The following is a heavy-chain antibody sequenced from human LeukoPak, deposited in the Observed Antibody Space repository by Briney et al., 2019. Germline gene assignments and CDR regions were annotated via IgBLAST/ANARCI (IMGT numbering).Heavy chain of an antibody. D-gene: IGHD3-10*01. CDR2: ISSSGSTI. J-gene: IGHJ4*02. CDR3: AREPMVRGVTIDY. V-gene: IGHV3-48*03. CDR1: GFTFSSYE. Sequence: GGSLRLSCAASGFTFSSYEMNWVRQAPGKGLEWVSYISSSGSTIYYADSVKGRFTISRDNAKNSLYLQMNSLRAEDTAVYYCAREPMVRGVTIDYWGQGTLVTVSS.